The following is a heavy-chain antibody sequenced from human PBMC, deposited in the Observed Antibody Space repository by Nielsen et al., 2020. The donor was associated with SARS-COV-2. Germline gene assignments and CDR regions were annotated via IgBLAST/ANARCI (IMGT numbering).Heavy chain of an antibody. V-gene: IGHV3-74*01. D-gene: IGHD3-10*01. Sequence: GESLKISCAASGFTFSSYWMSWVRQAPGKGLVWVSRINSDGSSTSYADSVKGRFTISRDNAKNTLYLQMNSLRAEDTAVYYCARGSFGELQNWGQGTLVTVSS. CDR1: GFTFSSYW. J-gene: IGHJ4*02. CDR3: ARGSFGELQN. CDR2: INSDGSST.